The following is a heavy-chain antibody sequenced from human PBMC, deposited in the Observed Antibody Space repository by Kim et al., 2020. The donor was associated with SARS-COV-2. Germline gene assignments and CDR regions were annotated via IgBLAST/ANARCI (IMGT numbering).Heavy chain of an antibody. Sequence: GGSLRLSCAASGFTFSSYAMSWVRQAPGQGLEWVSAISGSGGSTYYADSVKGRFTISRDNSKNTLYLQMNSLRAEDTAVYYCARGGGYSSGWYVGWGQGTLVTVSS. CDR1: GFTFSSYA. D-gene: IGHD6-19*01. V-gene: IGHV3-23*01. CDR2: ISGSGGST. CDR3: ARGGGYSSGWYVG. J-gene: IGHJ4*02.